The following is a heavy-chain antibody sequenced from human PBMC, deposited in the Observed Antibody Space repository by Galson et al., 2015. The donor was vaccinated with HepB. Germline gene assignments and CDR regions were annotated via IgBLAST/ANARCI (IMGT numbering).Heavy chain of an antibody. D-gene: IGHD3-10*01. V-gene: IGHV3-23*01. CDR2: ISGSGSSA. CDR1: GFTFTTYA. CDR3: AKDVQGTSWYPFYYLDY. Sequence: SLRLSCAASGFTFTTYAMSWVRQAPGKGLEWVSGISGSGSSAYYADSVKGRFTTSRDNSKNTLYLQMYNLRAEDTAVYFCAKDVQGTSWYPFYYLDYWGQGDLVTVSS. J-gene: IGHJ4*02.